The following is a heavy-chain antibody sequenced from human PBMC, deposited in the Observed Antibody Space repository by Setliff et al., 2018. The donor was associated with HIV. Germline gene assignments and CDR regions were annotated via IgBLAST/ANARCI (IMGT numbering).Heavy chain of an antibody. CDR3: SKAGGGATLYYFDY. CDR1: GFTLNHYG. J-gene: IGHJ4*02. Sequence: GGSLRLSCVVSGFTLNHYGMHWVRQAPGKGLEWVAGMSYDGGKNDYADSVKGRFTISGDYSKNTLYLQMNSLRAEDTAVYYCSKAGGGATLYYFDYWGQGTLVTVSS. CDR2: MSYDGGKN. D-gene: IGHD3-16*01. V-gene: IGHV3-30*18.